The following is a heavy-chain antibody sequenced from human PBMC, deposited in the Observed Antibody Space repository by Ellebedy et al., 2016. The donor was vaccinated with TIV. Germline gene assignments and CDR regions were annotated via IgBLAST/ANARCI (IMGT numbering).Heavy chain of an antibody. V-gene: IGHV1-69*04. CDR3: ARAGGGSYYVAY. J-gene: IGHJ4*02. CDR1: GGTFSSYA. CDR2: IIPILGIA. D-gene: IGHD1-26*01. Sequence: SVKVSCXASGGTFSSYAISWVRQAPGQGLEWMGRIIPILGIANYAQKFQGRVTITADKSTSTAYMELSSLRSEDTAVYYCARAGGGSYYVAYWGQGTLGNGSS.